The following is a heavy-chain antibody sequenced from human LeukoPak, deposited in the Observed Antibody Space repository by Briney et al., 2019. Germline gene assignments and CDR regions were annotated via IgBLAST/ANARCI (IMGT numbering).Heavy chain of an antibody. CDR1: GFTVSSNY. Sequence: GGSLRLSCAASGFTVSSNYMSWVRQAPGKGLEWVSVIYSGGSTYYADSVKGRFTISRDNSKNTLYLQMNSLRAEDTAVYYCASDHVFGVVISDYWGQGTLVTVSS. D-gene: IGHD3-3*01. J-gene: IGHJ4*02. CDR3: ASDHVFGVVISDY. CDR2: IYSGGST. V-gene: IGHV3-66*02.